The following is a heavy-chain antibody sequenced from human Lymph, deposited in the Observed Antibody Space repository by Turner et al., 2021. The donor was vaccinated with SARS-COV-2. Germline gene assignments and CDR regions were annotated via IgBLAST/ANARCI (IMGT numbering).Heavy chain of an antibody. V-gene: IGHV4-4*02. CDR2: IYHSGNA. J-gene: IGHJ4*02. Sequence: QVQLQESGPGLVKPSATLSLTCAVSGGSISSSNWWSWVRQPPGKGLEWIGEIYHSGNANYNPSLKSRVTISVDKSKNQFSLKLSSVTAADTAVYYCATKYCSGGSCSYFDYWGQGTLVTVSS. D-gene: IGHD2-15*01. CDR1: GGSISSSNW. CDR3: ATKYCSGGSCSYFDY.